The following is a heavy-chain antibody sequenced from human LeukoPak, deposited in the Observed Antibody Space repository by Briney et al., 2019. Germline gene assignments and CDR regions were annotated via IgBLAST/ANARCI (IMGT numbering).Heavy chain of an antibody. CDR1: GGSFSGYY. CDR3: ARAGIVSWFDP. J-gene: IGHJ5*02. CDR2: INHSGST. D-gene: IGHD1-26*01. Sequence: SETLSLTCAVYGGSFSGYYWSWLRQPPGKGLEWIGEINHSGSTNYNPSLKSRVTISVDTSKNQFSLKLSSVTAAHTAVYYCARAGIVSWFDPWGQGTLVTVSS. V-gene: IGHV4-34*01.